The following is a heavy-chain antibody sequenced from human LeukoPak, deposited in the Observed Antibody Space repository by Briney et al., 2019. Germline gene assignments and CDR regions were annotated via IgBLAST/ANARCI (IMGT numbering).Heavy chain of an antibody. CDR3: ATTIVVVTAIQYY. D-gene: IGHD2-21*02. CDR1: GFTFSSYS. CDR2: ISSSSSTI. J-gene: IGHJ4*02. Sequence: GGSLRLSCAASGFTFSSYSMNWVRQAPGKGLEWVSYISSSSSTIYYADSVKGRFTISRDNAKNPLYLQMNSLRDEDTAVYYCATTIVVVTAIQYYWGQGTLVTVSS. V-gene: IGHV3-48*02.